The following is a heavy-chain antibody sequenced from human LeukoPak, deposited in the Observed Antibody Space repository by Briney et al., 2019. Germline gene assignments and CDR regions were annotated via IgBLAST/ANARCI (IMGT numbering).Heavy chain of an antibody. Sequence: SETLSLTCTVSGGSISSSNYYWGWIRQPPGKGLEWIGSIYYSGSTYYNPSLKSRVTISVDTSKNQFSLKLSSVTAADTAVYYCARGTLSYFDYWGQGTLVTVSS. V-gene: IGHV4-39*07. CDR2: IYYSGST. CDR1: GGSISSSNYY. CDR3: ARGTLSYFDY. J-gene: IGHJ4*02.